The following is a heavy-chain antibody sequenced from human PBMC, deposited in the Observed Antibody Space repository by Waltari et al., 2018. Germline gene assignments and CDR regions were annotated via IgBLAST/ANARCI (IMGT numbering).Heavy chain of an antibody. CDR2: IMGSGGST. Sequence: EVQLLESGGGLVQPGGSLRLSCAASGVTVSSYAMSWVRQAPGKGLGWVSAIMGSGGSTYYADSVKGRFTISRDNSKNTLYLQMNSLRAEDTAVYYCAKEPRVVVPAAIYSHFDYWGQGTLVTVSS. D-gene: IGHD2-2*01. J-gene: IGHJ4*02. V-gene: IGHV3-23*01. CDR3: AKEPRVVVPAAIYSHFDY. CDR1: GVTVSSYA.